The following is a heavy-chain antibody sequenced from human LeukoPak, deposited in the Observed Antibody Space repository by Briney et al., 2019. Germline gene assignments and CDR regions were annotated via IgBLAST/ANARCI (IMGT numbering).Heavy chain of an antibody. CDR2: IYYSGST. J-gene: IGHJ3*02. D-gene: IGHD3-22*01. CDR3: AGLRDSSVPDI. CDR1: GCSISSYY. V-gene: IGHV4-59*01. Sequence: WVTLSLTCAVSGCSISSYYLSWIRQPPGKGLEWVGYIYYSGSTNYNPSLTSGFTISVDTSKNQFFLKLTSVTAADTAVYYCAGLRDSSVPDIGGQGTMVTVSS.